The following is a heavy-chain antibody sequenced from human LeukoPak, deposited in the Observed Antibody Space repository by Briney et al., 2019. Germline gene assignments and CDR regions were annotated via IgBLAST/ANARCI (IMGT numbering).Heavy chain of an antibody. CDR2: IYHSGST. CDR1: GYSISSGYY. D-gene: IGHD3-22*01. V-gene: IGHV4-38-2*01. J-gene: IGHJ4*02. Sequence: SETLSLTCAVSGYSISSGYYWGWIRQPPGKGLEWIGSIYHSGSTYYNPSLKSRVTISVDTSKNQFSLKLSSVTAADTAVYYCARAVNYYDSSGYYRYFDYWGQGTLVTVSS. CDR3: ARAVNYYDSSGYYRYFDY.